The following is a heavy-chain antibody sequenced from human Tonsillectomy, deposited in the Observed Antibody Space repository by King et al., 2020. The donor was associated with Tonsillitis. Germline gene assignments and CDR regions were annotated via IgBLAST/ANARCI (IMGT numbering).Heavy chain of an antibody. CDR1: GFTFSSYG. CDR3: ARFRVPGYYGMDV. V-gene: IGHV3-33*05. J-gene: IGHJ6*04. D-gene: IGHD2-2*01. CDR2: ISYDGSYK. Sequence: VQLVESGGGVVQPGRSLRLSCAASGFTFSSYGMHWVRQAPGKGLEWVAVISYDGSYKSYADSVKGRFTISRDNSKNTLYLQMNSLSAEDTAVYYCARFRVPGYYGMDVWGKGTTVTVSS.